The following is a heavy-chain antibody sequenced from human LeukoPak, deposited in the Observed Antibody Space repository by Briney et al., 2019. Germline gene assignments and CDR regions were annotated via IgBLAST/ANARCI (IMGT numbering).Heavy chain of an antibody. CDR2: ISYDGSNK. J-gene: IGHJ5*02. Sequence: GRSLRLSCAASGFTFSSYAMHWVRQAPGEGLEWVAVISYDGSNKYYADSVKGRFTISRDNSKNTLYLQMNSLRTEDTAVYYCIVRGIVGGWFDPWGQGTLVTVSS. CDR3: IVRGIVGGWFDP. V-gene: IGHV3-30-3*01. CDR1: GFTFSSYA. D-gene: IGHD3-10*01.